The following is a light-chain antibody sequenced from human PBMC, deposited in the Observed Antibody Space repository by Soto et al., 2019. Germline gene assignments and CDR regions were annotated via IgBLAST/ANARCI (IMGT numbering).Light chain of an antibody. CDR2: EVN. CDR1: SSDVGAYIY. Sequence: QSALTQPASVSGSPGQSITISCGGTSSDVGAYIYVSCYQQFPGKAPKLILYEVNNRPSGVSNRFSGSKSDTTASLTISGLQPEDEADYYCSAYSDIDTKVFGTGTKATVL. J-gene: IGLJ1*01. V-gene: IGLV2-14*03. CDR3: SAYSDIDTKV.